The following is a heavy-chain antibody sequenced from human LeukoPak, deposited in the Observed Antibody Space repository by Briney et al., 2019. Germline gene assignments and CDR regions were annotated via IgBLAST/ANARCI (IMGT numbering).Heavy chain of an antibody. Sequence: SETLSLTCAVSGGSFSGYYWSWIRQPPGKGLEWIGEINHSGSTNYNPSLKSRVTISVDTSKNQFSLKLSSVTAADTAVYYCARGLVRGPFDYWGQGTLVTVSS. CDR1: GGSFSGYY. CDR3: ARGLVRGPFDY. D-gene: IGHD3-10*01. J-gene: IGHJ4*02. V-gene: IGHV4-34*01. CDR2: INHSGST.